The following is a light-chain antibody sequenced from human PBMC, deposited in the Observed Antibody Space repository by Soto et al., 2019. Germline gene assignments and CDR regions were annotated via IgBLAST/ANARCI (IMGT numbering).Light chain of an antibody. J-gene: IGLJ1*01. CDR2: EVS. CDR1: SSDVGAYNY. CDR3: SSYAGSNNYD. V-gene: IGLV2-8*01. Sequence: SVLTQPPSASGSPGQSVTISCTGTSSDVGAYNYVSWYQQHPGKAPKLMIYEVSKRPSGVPDRFSGSKSGNTASLTVSGLQAEDEADYYRSSYAGSNNYDFGTGTKVTVL.